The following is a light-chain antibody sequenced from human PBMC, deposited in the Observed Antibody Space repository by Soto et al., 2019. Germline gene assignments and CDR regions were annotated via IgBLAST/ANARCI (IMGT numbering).Light chain of an antibody. Sequence: ESVVTQCSGGLCVSPGGRANLSLTASQSLRSNFLAWYQQKPGQAHRLLIYGASSRATGIPDRFSGSGSGTDFTLTISSLEPEDFAVYYCQQYGSSPPTFGQGTTVDIK. CDR2: GAS. J-gene: IGKJ1*01. CDR1: QSLRSNF. CDR3: QQYGSSPPT. V-gene: IGKV3-20*01.